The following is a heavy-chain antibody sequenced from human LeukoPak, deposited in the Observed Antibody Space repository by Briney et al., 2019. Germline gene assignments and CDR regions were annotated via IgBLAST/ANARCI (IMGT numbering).Heavy chain of an antibody. V-gene: IGHV3-66*01. D-gene: IGHD2-15*01. CDR1: GFTVSIYY. Sequence: PGGSLRLSCAVSGFTVSIYYMTWVPQAPGKGLEWFSFIYRDGSANYTDSVKGRFTISRDNSKNTVYLQMNSLRAEDTAVYYCARGPGWNYFDYWGQGTLVTVSS. CDR3: ARGPGWNYFDY. CDR2: IYRDGSA. J-gene: IGHJ4*02.